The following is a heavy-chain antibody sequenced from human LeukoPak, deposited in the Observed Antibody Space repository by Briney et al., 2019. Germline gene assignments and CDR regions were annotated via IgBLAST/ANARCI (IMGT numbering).Heavy chain of an antibody. V-gene: IGHV4-39*07. Sequence: SETLSLTCTVSGGSISSSSYYWGWIRQPPGKGLEWIGSIYYSGSTYYNPSLKSRVTISVDTSKNQFSLKLSSVTAADTAVYYCARDRGTMVRGVGKRGPFDYWGQGTLVTVSS. D-gene: IGHD3-10*01. CDR2: IYYSGST. CDR3: ARDRGTMVRGVGKRGPFDY. J-gene: IGHJ4*02. CDR1: GGSISSSSYY.